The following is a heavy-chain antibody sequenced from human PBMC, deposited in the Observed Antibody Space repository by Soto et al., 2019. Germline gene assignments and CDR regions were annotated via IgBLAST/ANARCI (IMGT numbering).Heavy chain of an antibody. CDR1: GFSLSTTGVG. CDR2: ISWDDDK. CDR3: VQSRCGGDCLQSYASHSYYGLDV. D-gene: IGHD2-21*02. V-gene: IGHV2-5*02. J-gene: IGHJ6*04. Sequence: QITLKESGPTLVKPTQTLTLTCSFSGFSLSTTGVGVGWIRQPPGKALEWLALISWDDDKRYNPSLNSRLTITKDTSKSQVVLAMTTMDPVDTATYYCVQSRCGGDCLQSYASHSYYGLDVWGKGTTVTVSS.